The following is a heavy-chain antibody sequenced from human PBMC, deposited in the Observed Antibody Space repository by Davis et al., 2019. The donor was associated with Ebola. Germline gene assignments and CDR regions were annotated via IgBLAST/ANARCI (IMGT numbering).Heavy chain of an antibody. J-gene: IGHJ4*02. CDR3: ARAGGSYYGAFDY. Sequence: SETLSLTCTVSDGSISSYYWSWIRQPPGKGLEWIGYIYYSGSTNYNPSLKSRVTISVDTSKNQFSLKLSSVTAADTAVYYCARAGGSYYGAFDYWGQGTLVTVSS. D-gene: IGHD1-26*01. CDR1: DGSISSYY. V-gene: IGHV4-59*01. CDR2: IYYSGST.